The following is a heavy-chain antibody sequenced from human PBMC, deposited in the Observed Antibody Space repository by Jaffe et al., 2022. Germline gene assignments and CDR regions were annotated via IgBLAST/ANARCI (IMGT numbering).Heavy chain of an antibody. CDR3: ASSTLDSGYDDYYYYMDV. V-gene: IGHV1-46*01. CDR2: INPSGGST. Sequence: QVQLVQSGAEVKKPGASVKVSCKASGYTFTSYYMHWVRQAPGQGLEWMGIINPSGGSTSYAQKFQGRVTMTRDTSTSTVYMELSSLRSEDTAVYYCASSTLDSGYDDYYYYMDVWGKGTTVTVSS. CDR1: GYTFTSYY. D-gene: IGHD5-12*01. J-gene: IGHJ6*03.